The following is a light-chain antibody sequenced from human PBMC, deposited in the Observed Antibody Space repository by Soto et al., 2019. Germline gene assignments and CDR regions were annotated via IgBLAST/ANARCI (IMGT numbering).Light chain of an antibody. CDR2: AAS. Sequence: DIPVTQSPSSLSASVGDRVTITCRASQSISGYLNWYQQKPGKAPKLLIYAASSLQSGVPSRFSGSGSGTDITLTISSLQPEDFATYYCQQSYSSWTFGQGTNVEIK. J-gene: IGKJ1*01. CDR1: QSISGY. V-gene: IGKV1-39*01. CDR3: QQSYSSWT.